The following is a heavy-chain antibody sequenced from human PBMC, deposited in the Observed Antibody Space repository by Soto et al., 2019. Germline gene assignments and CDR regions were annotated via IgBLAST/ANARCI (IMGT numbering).Heavy chain of an antibody. V-gene: IGHV1-69*13. Sequence: GASVKVSCKASGGTFSSYAMNWVRQAPGQGLEWMGGIIPMFGTADYAQKFQARVTITADESTSTAYMELSSLTSEDTAVYYCARPVLMDTGVRYYYGXDVWGQGTTVTVSS. CDR2: IIPMFGTA. J-gene: IGHJ6*02. CDR1: GGTFSSYA. CDR3: ARPVLMDTGVRYYYGXDV. D-gene: IGHD5-18*01.